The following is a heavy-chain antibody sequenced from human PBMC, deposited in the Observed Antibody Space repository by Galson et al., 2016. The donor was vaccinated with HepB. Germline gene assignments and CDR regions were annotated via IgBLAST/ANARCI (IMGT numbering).Heavy chain of an antibody. D-gene: IGHD6-19*01. V-gene: IGHV5-51*01. CDR3: GRIGYSSGHDY. CDR1: GYRFTTYW. CDR2: IYPGDSET. Sequence: QSGAEVKKPGESLKISCQGSGYRFTTYWIGWVRQMPGIGLEWMGIIYPGDSETKHSPSFQGQVTISVDKSISTVYLQWSGLKASDTAMYYCGRIGYSSGHDYWGQGTLVTVSS. J-gene: IGHJ4*02.